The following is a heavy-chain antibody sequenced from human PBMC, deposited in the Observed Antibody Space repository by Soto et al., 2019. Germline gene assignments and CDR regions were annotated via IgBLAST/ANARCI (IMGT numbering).Heavy chain of an antibody. V-gene: IGHV4-34*01. D-gene: IGHD3-3*01. CDR1: GGSFSGYY. Sequence: SETLSLTCAVYGGSFSGYYWSWIRQPPGKGLEWIGEINHSGSTNYNPSLKSRVTISVDTSKNQFSLKLSSVTAADTAVYYCARGGRFLPDAFDIWGQGTMVTVSS. CDR3: ARGGRFLPDAFDI. J-gene: IGHJ3*02. CDR2: INHSGST.